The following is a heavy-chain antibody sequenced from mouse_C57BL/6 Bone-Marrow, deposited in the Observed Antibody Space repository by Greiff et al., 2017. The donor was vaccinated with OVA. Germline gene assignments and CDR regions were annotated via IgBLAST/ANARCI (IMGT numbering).Heavy chain of an antibody. D-gene: IGHD2-5*01. Sequence: EVQLQQSGPGLVKPSQSLSLTCSVTGYSITSGYYWNWIRQFPGNKLEWMGYISYDGSNNYNPSLKNRISITRDTSKNQFFLKLNSVTTEDTATYYCARKSNYVKGAMDYWGQGTSVTVSS. CDR3: ARKSNYVKGAMDY. V-gene: IGHV3-6*01. CDR2: ISYDGSN. CDR1: GYSITSGYY. J-gene: IGHJ4*01.